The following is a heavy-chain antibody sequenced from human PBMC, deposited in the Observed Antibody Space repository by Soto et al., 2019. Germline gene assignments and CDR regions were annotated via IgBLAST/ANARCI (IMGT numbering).Heavy chain of an antibody. CDR1: GGTFSSYA. Sequence: EASVKVSCKASGGTFSSYAISWVRQAPGQGLEWMGGIIPIFGTANYAQKFQGRVTITADESTSTAYMELSSLRSEDTAVYYCAREGENWNWDYYGMDVWGQGTTVTVSS. V-gene: IGHV1-69*13. D-gene: IGHD1-7*01. J-gene: IGHJ6*02. CDR3: AREGENWNWDYYGMDV. CDR2: IIPIFGTA.